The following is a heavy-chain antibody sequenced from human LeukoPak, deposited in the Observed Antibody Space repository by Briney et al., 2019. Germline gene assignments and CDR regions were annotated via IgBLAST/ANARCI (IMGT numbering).Heavy chain of an antibody. V-gene: IGHV5-51*01. Sequence: GESLKISCKGSGYNFTNFWIGWVRQMPGKGLEWVGIIYPGDSDSIYSPSFQGQVTMSADKSITTAYLQWSSLKASDTAMYYCAKLDSASLQYPFDIWGQGTMVTVSS. CDR3: AKLDSASLQYPFDI. J-gene: IGHJ3*02. CDR1: GYNFTNFW. CDR2: IYPGDSDS. D-gene: IGHD1-26*01.